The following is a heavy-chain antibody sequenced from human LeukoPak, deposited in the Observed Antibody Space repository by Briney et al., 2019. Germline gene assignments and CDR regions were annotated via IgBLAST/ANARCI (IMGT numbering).Heavy chain of an antibody. CDR2: INPSGGST. Sequence: ASVKVSCKASGYTFTSYYMHWVRQAPGQGLEWMGLINPSGGSTSYAQKFQGRVTMTRDTSTSTVYMELSSLRSEDTAAYYCARDFQYDFWSGYYSYWGQGTLVTVSS. V-gene: IGHV1-46*01. CDR3: ARDFQYDFWSGYYSY. D-gene: IGHD3-3*01. CDR1: GYTFTSYY. J-gene: IGHJ4*02.